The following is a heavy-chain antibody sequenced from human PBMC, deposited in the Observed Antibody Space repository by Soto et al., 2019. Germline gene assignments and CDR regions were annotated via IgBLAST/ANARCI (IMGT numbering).Heavy chain of an antibody. D-gene: IGHD5-18*01. V-gene: IGHV1-18*01. CDR1: GYTFRRQG. Sequence: ASVWVSCKTGGYTFRRQGTSWVRQAPGQGLEWMGWISGYNGDTNYAQKVQGRVTMTIDTSTYTAYMELRSLISDDTAIYSCANNGYPPYSLPGTDVRG. J-gene: IGHJ6*02. CDR3: ANNGYPPYSLPGTDV. CDR2: ISGYNGDT.